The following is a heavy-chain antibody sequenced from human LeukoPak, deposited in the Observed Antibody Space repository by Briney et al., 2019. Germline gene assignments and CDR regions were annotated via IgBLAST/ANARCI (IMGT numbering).Heavy chain of an antibody. CDR2: IYYSGST. Sequence: SETLSLTCTVSGGSISSYYWSWIRQPPGKGLEWIGYIYYSGSTNYNPPLKSRVTISEDPSKNKFSLKLSSVPAAATAVYSCARSNRERVAVAGCLGMDVWGQGTTVTVSS. D-gene: IGHD6-19*01. CDR3: ARSNRERVAVAGCLGMDV. V-gene: IGHV4-59*01. CDR1: GGSISSYY. J-gene: IGHJ6*02.